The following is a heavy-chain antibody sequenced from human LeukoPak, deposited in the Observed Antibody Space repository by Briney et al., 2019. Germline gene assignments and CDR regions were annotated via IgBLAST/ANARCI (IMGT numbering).Heavy chain of an antibody. D-gene: IGHD3-16*01. CDR1: GGSFSGYY. CDR2: IYYSGST. V-gene: IGHV4-31*11. J-gene: IGHJ3*02. CDR3: ARDYGGDAFDI. Sequence: SETLSLTCAVYGGSFSGYYWSWIRQHPGKGLEWIGYIYYSGSTYYNPSLKSRVTISVDTSKNQFSLKLSSVTAADTAVYYCARDYGGDAFDIWGQGTMVTVSS.